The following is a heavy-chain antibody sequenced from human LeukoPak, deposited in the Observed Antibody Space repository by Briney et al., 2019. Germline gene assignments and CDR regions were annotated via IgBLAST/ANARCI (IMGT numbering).Heavy chain of an antibody. CDR2: IYSGGST. CDR1: GFTVGSNY. CDR3: AREGSSGYSGYFDL. V-gene: IGHV3-53*01. J-gene: IGHJ2*01. D-gene: IGHD3-22*01. Sequence: GSLRLSCAASGFTVGSNYMSWVRQAPGKGLEWVSVIYSGGSTYYADSVKGRFTISRDNSKNTLYLQMNSLRAEDTAVYYCAREGSSGYSGYFDLWGRGTLVTVSS.